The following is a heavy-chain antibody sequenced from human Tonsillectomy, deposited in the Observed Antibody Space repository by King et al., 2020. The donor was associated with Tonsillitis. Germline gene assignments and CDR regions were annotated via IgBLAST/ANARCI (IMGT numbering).Heavy chain of an antibody. V-gene: IGHV3-9*01. CDR1: GFTFDDYV. J-gene: IGHJ6*02. D-gene: IGHD6-19*01. Sequence: VQLVESGGGLVQPGRSLRLSCAASGFTFDDYVMHWVRQAPGKGLEWVSGITWNSRSIGYADSVKGRFTISRDNAKNSLYLQMNSLRAEDTALYYCAKDINVGQWPDYYYYGMDVWGQGTTVTVSS. CDR3: AKDINVGQWPDYYYYGMDV. CDR2: ITWNSRSI.